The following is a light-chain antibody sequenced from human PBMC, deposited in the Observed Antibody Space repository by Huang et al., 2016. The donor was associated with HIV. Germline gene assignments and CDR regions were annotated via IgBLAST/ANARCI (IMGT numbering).Light chain of an antibody. V-gene: IGKV1-12*01. CDR2: AAS. Sequence: DIYMTQSPSSMSVSVGDRVTITCWASQGVNNWLAWYQQKPGKAPQLLIYAASSLYSGVPSRFSGSGSGTNFTLTINNLQLEDFATYYCQQIKTYPRTFGQGTRLEMK. CDR1: QGVNNW. CDR3: QQIKTYPRT. J-gene: IGKJ5*01.